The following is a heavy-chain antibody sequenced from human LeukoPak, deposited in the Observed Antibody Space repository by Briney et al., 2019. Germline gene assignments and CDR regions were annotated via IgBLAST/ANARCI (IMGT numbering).Heavy chain of an antibody. CDR1: GFTFSSYG. D-gene: IGHD3-22*01. V-gene: IGHV3-48*04. J-gene: IGHJ4*02. CDR3: ARGYYDSSGYFYFDY. Sequence: GGSLRLSCAASGFTFSSYGMNWVRQAPGKGLEWVSCISSSGSTIYYADSVKGRFTISRDNAKNSLYLQMNSLRAEDTAVYYCARGYYDSSGYFYFDYWGQGTLVTVSS. CDR2: ISSSGSTI.